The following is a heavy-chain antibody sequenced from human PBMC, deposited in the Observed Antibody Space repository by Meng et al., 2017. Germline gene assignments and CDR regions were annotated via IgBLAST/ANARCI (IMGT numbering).Heavy chain of an antibody. V-gene: IGHV6-1*01. D-gene: IGHD2-2*01. CDR1: GDSVSSNSAA. CDR2: TYYRSKWYN. CDR3: ASNIPPRWDIVVVPAAEVPYYYYGMDV. Sequence: SETLSLTCAISGDSVSSNSAAWNWIRQSPSRGLEWLGRTYYRSKWYNDYAVSVKSRITINPDTSKNQFSLQLNSVTPEDTAVYYCASNIPPRWDIVVVPAAEVPYYYYGMDVWGQGTTVTVSS. J-gene: IGHJ6*02.